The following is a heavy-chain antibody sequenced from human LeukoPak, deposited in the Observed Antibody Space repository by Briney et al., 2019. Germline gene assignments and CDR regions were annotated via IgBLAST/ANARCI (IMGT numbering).Heavy chain of an antibody. CDR3: ARLQNYYGSGSISPGAHAFDI. Sequence: ASVKVSCKASGGTFSSYAISWVRQAPGQGLEWMGGIIPIFGTANYAQKFQGRVTITTDESTSTAYMELSSLRSEDTAVYYCARLQNYYGSGSISPGAHAFDIWGQGTMVTVSS. V-gene: IGHV1-69*05. CDR1: GGTFSSYA. D-gene: IGHD3-10*01. J-gene: IGHJ3*02. CDR2: IIPIFGTA.